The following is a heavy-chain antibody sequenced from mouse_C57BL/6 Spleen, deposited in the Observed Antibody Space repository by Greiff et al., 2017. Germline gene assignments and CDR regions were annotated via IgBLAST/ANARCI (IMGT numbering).Heavy chain of an antibody. CDR1: GFNIKDYY. Sequence: VQLQQSGAELVKPGASVKLSCTASGFNIKDYYMHWVKQRTEQGLEWIGRIAPEDGETKYAPKFQGKATITADTSSNTAYLQLSSLTSEDTAVYYCARGSLPGGPHPYYFDYWGQGTTLTVSS. CDR2: IAPEDGET. V-gene: IGHV14-2*01. J-gene: IGHJ2*01. CDR3: ARGSLPGGPHPYYFDY. D-gene: IGHD1-1*02.